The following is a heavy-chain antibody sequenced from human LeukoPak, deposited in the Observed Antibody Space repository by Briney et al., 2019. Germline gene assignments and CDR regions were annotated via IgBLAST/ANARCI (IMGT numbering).Heavy chain of an antibody. J-gene: IGHJ6*02. Sequence: GGSLRLSCAASGFTFSSYGMHWVRQAPGKGLEWVAVISYDGSNKYYADSVKGRFTIPRDNSKNTLYLQMNSLRAEDTAVYYCAKGSGYYYYYYGMDVWGQGTTVTVSS. CDR3: AKGSGYYYYYYGMDV. V-gene: IGHV3-30*18. D-gene: IGHD3-22*01. CDR2: ISYDGSNK. CDR1: GFTFSSYG.